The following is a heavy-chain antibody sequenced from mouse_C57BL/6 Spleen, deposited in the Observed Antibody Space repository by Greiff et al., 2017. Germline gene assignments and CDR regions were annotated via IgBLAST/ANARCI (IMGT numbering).Heavy chain of an antibody. V-gene: IGHV1-19*01. CDR2: INPYNGGT. Sequence: VQLQQSGPVLVKPGASVKMSCKASGYTFTDYYMNWVKQSHGKSLEWIGVINPYNGGTSYTQKFKGKATLTVDKSSSTAYMRLNSLASEDSAVYYCARSDWDEGWGQGTTLTVSS. J-gene: IGHJ2*01. CDR3: ARSDWDEG. D-gene: IGHD4-1*01. CDR1: GYTFTDYY.